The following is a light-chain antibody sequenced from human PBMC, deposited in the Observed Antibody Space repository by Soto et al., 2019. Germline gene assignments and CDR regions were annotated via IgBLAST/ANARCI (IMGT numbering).Light chain of an antibody. Sequence: DIQMTQSPSSLSASVGDRVTITCRASQSISSYLNWYQQKPGKAPKLLIYDASSLERGVPSRFSGSASGTEFTLTISSLQPDDFATYYCQQYNSYSFGQGTKVDIK. CDR1: QSISSY. CDR3: QQYNSYS. V-gene: IGKV1-5*01. CDR2: DAS. J-gene: IGKJ1*01.